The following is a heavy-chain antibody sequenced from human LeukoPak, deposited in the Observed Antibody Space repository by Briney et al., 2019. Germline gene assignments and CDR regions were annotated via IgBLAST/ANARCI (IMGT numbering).Heavy chain of an antibody. D-gene: IGHD1-1*01. V-gene: IGHV3-21*01. Sequence: EGSLRLSCAASGFTFNTYSMNWVRQAPGKGLEWVSSISSSGTYKYYTDSVKGRFTISRDNAKNSLYLQMNSLRAEDTAVYYCARDHNWNDDPNYWGQGTLVTVSS. J-gene: IGHJ4*02. CDR1: GFTFNTYS. CDR2: ISSSGTYK. CDR3: ARDHNWNDDPNY.